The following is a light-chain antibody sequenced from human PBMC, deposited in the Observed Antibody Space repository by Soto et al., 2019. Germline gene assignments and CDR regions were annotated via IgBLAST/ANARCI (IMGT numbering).Light chain of an antibody. V-gene: IGLV1-51*01. CDR3: GTWDSSLSAVV. J-gene: IGLJ2*01. CDR1: SSDIGSNY. Sequence: QSVLTQPPSVSAAPGQKVTISCYGSSSDIGSNYVSWYQQLPGTAPKLLIYDNNKRPSGIPDRFSGSKSGTSATLGTTGLQTGDEADYYCGTWDSSLSAVVFGGGTKLTVL. CDR2: DNN.